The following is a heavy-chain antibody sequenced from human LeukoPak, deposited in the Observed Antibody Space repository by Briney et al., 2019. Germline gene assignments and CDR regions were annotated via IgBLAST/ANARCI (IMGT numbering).Heavy chain of an antibody. J-gene: IGHJ4*02. Sequence: PGGSLRLSCAASGFPFDDKAMHWVRQAPGKGLEWVAGISRNSDSTGYADSVKGRFTISRDNAKNSLYLQMNTLRAEDMALYYCVKDIGSGSYRYGGYFDYWGQGTPVTASS. D-gene: IGHD1-26*01. V-gene: IGHV3-9*03. CDR3: VKDIGSGSYRYGGYFDY. CDR2: ISRNSDST. CDR1: GFPFDDKA.